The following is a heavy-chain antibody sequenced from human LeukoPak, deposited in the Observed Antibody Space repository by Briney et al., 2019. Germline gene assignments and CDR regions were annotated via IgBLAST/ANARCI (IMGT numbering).Heavy chain of an antibody. CDR1: GYTFTSYW. CDR2: IYPGDSDT. J-gene: IGHJ4*02. Sequence: GESLKISCKGSGYTFTSYWIGWVRQTPGKGLEWMGIIYPGDSDTRYSPSFQGQVTISADKSISTVYLHWSSLKASDSAIYYCAKRGYSSRWTSGYWGQGTLVTVSS. V-gene: IGHV5-51*01. D-gene: IGHD6-13*01. CDR3: AKRGYSSRWTSGY.